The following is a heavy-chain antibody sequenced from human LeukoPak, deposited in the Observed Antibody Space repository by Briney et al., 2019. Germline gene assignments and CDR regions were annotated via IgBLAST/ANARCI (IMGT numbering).Heavy chain of an antibody. D-gene: IGHD3-3*01. V-gene: IGHV4-59*01. CDR1: GGSISSYY. J-gene: IGHJ4*02. Sequence: PSETLSLTCTVSGGSISSYYWSWIRQPPGKGLEWIGYIYYSGSTNYNPSLKSRVTISVDTSKNQFSLKLSSVTAADTAVYYCARGEWLFTRRYFDYWGQGTLVTVSS. CDR2: IYYSGST. CDR3: ARGEWLFTRRYFDY.